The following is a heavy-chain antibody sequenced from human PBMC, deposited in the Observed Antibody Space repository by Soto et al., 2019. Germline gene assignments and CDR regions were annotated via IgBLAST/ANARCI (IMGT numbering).Heavy chain of an antibody. CDR1: GYSISSGYF. CDR2: IYYTGST. CDR3: AREYYDFWSGEYHNGMDV. J-gene: IGHJ6*02. D-gene: IGHD3-3*01. Sequence: SETLSLTCGVSGYSISSGYFWVWIRQPPGKGLGWMGSIYYTGSTYYNPSLLTRITISVDTSKNQFSLKLSSVTAADTALYYCAREYYDFWSGEYHNGMDVWGPGTTVTVSS. V-gene: IGHV4-38-2*02.